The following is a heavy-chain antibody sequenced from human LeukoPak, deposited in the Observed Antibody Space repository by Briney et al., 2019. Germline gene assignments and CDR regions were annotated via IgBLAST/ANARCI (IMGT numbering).Heavy chain of an antibody. D-gene: IGHD3-22*01. Sequence: SETLSLTCTVSGGSISSYYWSWIRQPPGKGLEWIGYIYYSGSTNYNPSLKSRVTISVDTSKNQFSLKLSSVTAADTAVYYCARSSAETYYYDRGNAFVIWGQGTMVTVSS. CDR2: IYYSGST. V-gene: IGHV4-59*01. CDR3: ARSSAETYYYDRGNAFVI. J-gene: IGHJ3*02. CDR1: GGSISSYY.